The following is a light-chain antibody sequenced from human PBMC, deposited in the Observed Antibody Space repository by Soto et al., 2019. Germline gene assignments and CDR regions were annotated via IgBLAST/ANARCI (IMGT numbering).Light chain of an antibody. CDR2: SAS. CDR1: QRINTY. J-gene: IGKJ4*01. V-gene: IGKV1-39*01. CDR3: QQRYIDPLT. Sequence: DIQLTQSPSSLSASVGDRVTITCRASQRINTYLNWYQQKPGKAPKLLIYSASTLQSGVPSRFSGSGSVADFTLTISSLQPEDVATYFCQQRYIDPLTFGGGTKVEIK.